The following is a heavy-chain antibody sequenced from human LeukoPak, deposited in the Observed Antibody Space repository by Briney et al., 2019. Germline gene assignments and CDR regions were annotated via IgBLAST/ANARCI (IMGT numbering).Heavy chain of an antibody. Sequence: WASVKVSCKASGYTFTSYDINWLRQATGQGPEWMGRVSPNSGDSDYAQKFQGRVTMTRDTSISTAYMELSSLTYEDTAVYYCASYNGYAKWGQGTLVTVSS. D-gene: IGHD5-12*01. V-gene: IGHV1-8*01. CDR1: GYTFTSYD. CDR2: VSPNSGDS. CDR3: ASYNGYAK. J-gene: IGHJ4*02.